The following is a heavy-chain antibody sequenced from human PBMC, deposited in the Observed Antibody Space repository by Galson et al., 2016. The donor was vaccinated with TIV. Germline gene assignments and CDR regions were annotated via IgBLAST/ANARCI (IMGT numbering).Heavy chain of an antibody. V-gene: IGHV3-21*01. D-gene: IGHD3-16*01. Sequence: SLRLSCAASGFTLSDYGMNWVRQSPGTGLEWVSAITSSSKFIYYADSVKGRFSISRDNAKNSVYLQMDSLSVEDTAVYYCARGFYRLGYVGVYWGQGALVTVS. CDR1: GFTLSDYG. CDR3: ARGFYRLGYVGVY. J-gene: IGHJ4*02. CDR2: ITSSSKFI.